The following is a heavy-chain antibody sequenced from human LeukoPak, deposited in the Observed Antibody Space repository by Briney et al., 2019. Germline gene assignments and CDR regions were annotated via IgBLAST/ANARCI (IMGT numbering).Heavy chain of an antibody. CDR3: AKGHSSSSESEVIW. V-gene: IGHV3-21*01. J-gene: IGHJ4*02. CDR1: GFAFSSYS. Sequence: GGSLRLSCAASGFAFSSYSMNWVRQAPGKGLEWVSSISSSSSYIYYADSVKGRFTISRDNSKNTLYLQMNSLRAEDTAVYYCAKGHSSSSESEVIWWGQGTLVAVSS. CDR2: ISSSSSYI. D-gene: IGHD6-6*01.